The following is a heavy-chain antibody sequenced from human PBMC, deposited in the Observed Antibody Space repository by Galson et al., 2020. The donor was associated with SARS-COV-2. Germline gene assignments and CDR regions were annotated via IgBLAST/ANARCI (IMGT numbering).Heavy chain of an antibody. Sequence: SETLSLTCSVSGDSISSYRYYWGWVRQPPGEGLEWIGNIYYSGRTYYNPSLKSRVAMSLDTSKNQLSLRLTSVTAADTVIYYCASGGSREFDAFNLWGQGTMVTVSS. CDR3: ASGGSREFDAFNL. J-gene: IGHJ3*01. CDR2: IYYSGRT. V-gene: IGHV4-39*07. D-gene: IGHD2-15*01. CDR1: GDSISSYRYY.